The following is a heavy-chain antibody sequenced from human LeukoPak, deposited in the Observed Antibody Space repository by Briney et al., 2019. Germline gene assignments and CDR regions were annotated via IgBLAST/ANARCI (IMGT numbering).Heavy chain of an antibody. CDR2: IRYDGSNK. D-gene: IGHD3-22*01. V-gene: IGHV3-30*02. CDR3: AKSDPYSSGYYWADAFDI. Sequence: GGSLRLSCAASGFTFSSYGMHWVRQAPGKGLEWVAFIRYDGSNKYYADSVKGRFTISRDNSKNTLYLQMNSLRAEDTAVYYCAKSDPYSSGYYWADAFDIWGQGTMVTVSS. J-gene: IGHJ3*02. CDR1: GFTFSSYG.